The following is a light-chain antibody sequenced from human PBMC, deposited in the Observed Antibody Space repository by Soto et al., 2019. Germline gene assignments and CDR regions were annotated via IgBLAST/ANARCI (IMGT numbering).Light chain of an antibody. J-gene: IGKJ1*01. CDR1: QSVSSN. V-gene: IGKV3-15*01. CDR3: QQYNNWPPT. CDR2: GAS. Sequence: IVMAQSPATLSVSPGERASLSCMARQSVSSNLAWYQHKPGQAPRLLIYGASTRATGIPARFRGSGSGTEFTLTISSLQSEDFAVYYCQQYNNWPPTFGQGTKVDIK.